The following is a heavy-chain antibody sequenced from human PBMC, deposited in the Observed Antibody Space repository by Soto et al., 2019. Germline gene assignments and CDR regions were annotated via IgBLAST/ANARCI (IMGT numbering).Heavy chain of an antibody. D-gene: IGHD6-19*01. V-gene: IGHV3-23*01. Sequence: GGSLRLSCASSVFTFNDYAVTWVRQAPGKGLEWVSTISGSAGSTYYTDSVKGRFTISRDNSRNTVYLQMNSLRAEDTAVYYCGKEISSAYFPLDSWGQGTLVTVSS. CDR3: GKEISSAYFPLDS. CDR1: VFTFNDYA. CDR2: ISGSAGST. J-gene: IGHJ4*02.